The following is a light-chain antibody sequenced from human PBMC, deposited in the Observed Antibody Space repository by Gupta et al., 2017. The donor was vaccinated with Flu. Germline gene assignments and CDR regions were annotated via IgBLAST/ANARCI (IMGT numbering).Light chain of an antibody. CDR1: SSNIGSNY. V-gene: IGLV1-47*01. CDR2: RNN. J-gene: IGLJ1*01. CDR3: AAWDDSLSGRGV. Sequence: QSVLTQPSSASGTPGQRVTISCSGSSSNIGSNYVYWYQQLPGTAPKLLIYRNNQRPSGVPDRFSGSKSGTSASLAISGLRSEDETDYYCAAWDDSLSGRGVFGTGTKVTVL.